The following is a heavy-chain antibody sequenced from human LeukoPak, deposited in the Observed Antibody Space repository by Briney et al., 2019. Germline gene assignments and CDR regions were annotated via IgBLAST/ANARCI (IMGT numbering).Heavy chain of an antibody. V-gene: IGHV1-69*13. J-gene: IGHJ4*02. Sequence: ASVKVSCKASGGTFSSYAISWVRQAPGQGLEWMGGIIPIFGTANYAQKFQGRVTITADESTSTAYMELSSLRSEDTAVYYCARAPRTYYDFWSGYFDYWGQGTLVTVSS. CDR1: GGTFSSYA. CDR3: ARAPRTYYDFWSGYFDY. D-gene: IGHD3-3*01. CDR2: IIPIFGTA.